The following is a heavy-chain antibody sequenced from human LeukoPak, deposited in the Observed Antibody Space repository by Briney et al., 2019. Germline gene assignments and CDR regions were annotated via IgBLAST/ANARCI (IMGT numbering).Heavy chain of an antibody. D-gene: IGHD1-26*01. CDR2: INHSGST. J-gene: IGHJ4*02. Sequence: SETLSLTCAVYGGSFCGYYWSWIRQPPGKGLEWIGEINHSGSTNYNPSLKSRVTISVDTSKNQFSLKLSSVTAADTAVYYCARDSGSYLIDYWGQGTLVTVSS. V-gene: IGHV4-34*01. CDR3: ARDSGSYLIDY. CDR1: GGSFCGYY.